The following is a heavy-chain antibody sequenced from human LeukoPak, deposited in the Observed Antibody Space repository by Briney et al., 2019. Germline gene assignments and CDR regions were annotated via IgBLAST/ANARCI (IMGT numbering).Heavy chain of an antibody. Sequence: GGSLRLSCAVSGFTFGNYWMHWVRQVAGKGLVWVSRINIDGSITNYADSVKGRFTISRDNSKNTLYLQMNSLRAEDTAVYYCARESGWGLPHAFDFWGQGTMITVSS. CDR1: GFTFGNYW. J-gene: IGHJ3*01. V-gene: IGHV3-74*01. CDR2: INIDGSIT. D-gene: IGHD3-10*01. CDR3: ARESGWGLPHAFDF.